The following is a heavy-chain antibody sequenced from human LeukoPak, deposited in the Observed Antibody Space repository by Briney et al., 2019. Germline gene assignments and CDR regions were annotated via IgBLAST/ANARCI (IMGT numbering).Heavy chain of an antibody. CDR3: ARDFAREFTIDY. CDR1: GFTFSNYN. CDR2: ISSSSNII. J-gene: IGHJ4*02. D-gene: IGHD3-10*01. Sequence: GGSLRPSCAASGFTFSNYNMNWVRQPPGKGLQWVSYISSSSNIIYYADSVKGRFTISRDNAKNSLFLQMNSLRADDTAVYYCARDFAREFTIDYWGQGTMVTVSS. V-gene: IGHV3-48*01.